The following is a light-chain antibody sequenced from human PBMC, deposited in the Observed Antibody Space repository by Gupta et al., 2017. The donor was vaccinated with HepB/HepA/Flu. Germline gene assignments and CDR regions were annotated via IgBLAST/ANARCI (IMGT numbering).Light chain of an antibody. CDR2: WAS. CDR3: QQYYTTPRT. V-gene: IGKV4-1*01. Sequence: DIVMTQSPDSLAVSLGERATIKCKSSQSVLSSSNNKNYLTWYQQKPGQPPKLLIYWASTRESGVPDRFSGSGSGTEFTLTISSLQAEDVAVYYCQQYYTTPRTFGQGTKVEIK. J-gene: IGKJ1*01. CDR1: QSVLSSSNNKNY.